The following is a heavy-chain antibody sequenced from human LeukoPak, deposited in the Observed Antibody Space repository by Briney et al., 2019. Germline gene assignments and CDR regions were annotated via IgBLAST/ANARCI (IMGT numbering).Heavy chain of an antibody. CDR2: INPNSGGT. J-gene: IGHJ3*02. CDR3: ARASGRYSDAFDI. CDR1: GYTFTGYY. Sequence: GASVKVSCKASGYTFTGYYMHWVRQAPGQGLEWMGWINPNSGGTNYAQNFQGRVTMTRDTSISTAYMELSRLRSDDTALYYCARASGRYSDAFDIWGQGTTVTVSS. D-gene: IGHD1-26*01. V-gene: IGHV1-2*02.